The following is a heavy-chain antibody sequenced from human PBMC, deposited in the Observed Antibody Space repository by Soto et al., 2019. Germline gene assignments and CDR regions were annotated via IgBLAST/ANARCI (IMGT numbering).Heavy chain of an antibody. Sequence: ITLKASGPTVLKPTQTLTLTCTFSGFSFRSSNEVVGWIRQPPGQPLKWLALILLKDDKRYSPSLKSRLTFTKDTAKSLVVLTMPDMGPVDTATYYCVHGILNCSGYFDDFDFWGKGSLVTVSS. J-gene: IGHJ4*02. CDR2: ILLKDDK. D-gene: IGHD2-15*01. CDR1: GFSFRSSNEV. V-gene: IGHV2-5*01. CDR3: VHGILNCSGYFDDFDF.